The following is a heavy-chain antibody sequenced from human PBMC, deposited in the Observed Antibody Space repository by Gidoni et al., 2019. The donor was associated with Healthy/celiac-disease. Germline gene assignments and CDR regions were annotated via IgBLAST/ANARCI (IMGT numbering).Heavy chain of an antibody. CDR3: ARDRSEGQGGGFDY. D-gene: IGHD3-3*01. J-gene: IGHJ4*02. CDR2: IIPIFGTA. Sequence: QVQLVQSGAEVKKPGSSLKVSCKSSGVTFSSYAISWVRQAPGQGLEWMGGIIPIFGTANYAQKFQGRVTSTAEESTSTADMELSSLRCEEKAVYYCARDRSEGQGGGFDYWGQGTLVTVSS. CDR1: GVTFSSYA. V-gene: IGHV1-69*01.